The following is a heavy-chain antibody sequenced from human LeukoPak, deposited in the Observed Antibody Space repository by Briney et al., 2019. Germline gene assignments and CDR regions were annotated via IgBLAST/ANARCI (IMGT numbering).Heavy chain of an antibody. CDR3: AKDISGGDCPDY. J-gene: IGHJ4*02. V-gene: IGHV3-21*01. CDR2: ISSSSSYI. D-gene: IGHD2-21*02. CDR1: GFTFSSYS. Sequence: GGSLRLSCAASGFTFSSYSMNWVRQAPGKGLEWVSSISSSSSYIYYADSVKGRFTISRDNSKNTVYLQMNSLRAEDTAVYYCAKDISGGDCPDYWGQGTPVTVSS.